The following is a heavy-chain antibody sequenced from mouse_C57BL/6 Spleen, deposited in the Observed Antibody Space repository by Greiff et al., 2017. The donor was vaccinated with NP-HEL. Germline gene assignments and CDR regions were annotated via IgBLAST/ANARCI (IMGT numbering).Heavy chain of an antibody. Sequence: EVKVVESGEGLVKPGGSLKLSCAASGFTFSSYAMSWVRQTPEKRLEWVAYISSGGDYIYYADTVKGRFTISRDNARNTLYLQMSSLKSEDTAMYYCTSHSNYLYYAMDYWGQGTSVTVSS. CDR3: TSHSNYLYYAMDY. V-gene: IGHV5-9-1*02. CDR1: GFTFSSYA. CDR2: ISSGGDYI. D-gene: IGHD2-5*01. J-gene: IGHJ4*01.